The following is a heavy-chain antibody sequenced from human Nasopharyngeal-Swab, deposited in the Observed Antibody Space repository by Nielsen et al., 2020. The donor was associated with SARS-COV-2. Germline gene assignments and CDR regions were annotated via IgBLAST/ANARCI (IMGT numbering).Heavy chain of an antibody. J-gene: IGHJ6*03. CDR3: ARDMLLGAGGAYYYYMDV. CDR1: GFTVSSNY. D-gene: IGHD3-10*02. Sequence: GGSLRLSCAASGFTVSSNYMSWVRQAPGKGLEWVSVIYSGGSTYYADSVKGRFTISRDNSKNTLYLQMNSLRAEDTAVYYCARDMLLGAGGAYYYYMDVWGKGTTVTVSS. CDR2: IYSGGST. V-gene: IGHV3-53*01.